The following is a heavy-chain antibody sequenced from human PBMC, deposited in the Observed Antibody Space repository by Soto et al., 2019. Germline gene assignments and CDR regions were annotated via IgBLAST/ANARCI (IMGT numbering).Heavy chain of an antibody. CDR2: ISSSSSYI. Sequence: PGGSLRLSCAASGFTFSSYSMNWVRQAPGKGLEWVSSISSSSSYIYYADSVKGRFTISRDNAKNSLYLQMNSLRAEDTAVYYCARGAGYGDYADAFDIWGQGTMVTVSS. D-gene: IGHD4-17*01. CDR1: GFTFSSYS. J-gene: IGHJ3*02. CDR3: ARGAGYGDYADAFDI. V-gene: IGHV3-21*01.